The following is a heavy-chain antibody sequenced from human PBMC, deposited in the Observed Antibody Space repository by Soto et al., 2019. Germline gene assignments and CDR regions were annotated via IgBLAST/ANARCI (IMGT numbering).Heavy chain of an antibody. CDR3: ARGPYSNYVSFDY. D-gene: IGHD4-4*01. J-gene: IGHJ4*02. V-gene: IGHV3-48*03. Sequence: PGGSLRLSCAASGFTFSSYEMNWVRQAPGKGLEWVSYISSSGSTIYYADSVKGRFTISRDNAKNSLYLQMNSLRAEDTAVYYCARGPYSNYVSFDYWGQGTLVTVSS. CDR2: ISSSGSTI. CDR1: GFTFSSYE.